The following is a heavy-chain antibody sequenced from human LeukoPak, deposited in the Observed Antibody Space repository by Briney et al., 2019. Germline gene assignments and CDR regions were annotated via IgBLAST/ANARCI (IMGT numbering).Heavy chain of an antibody. V-gene: IGHV1-69*05. Sequence: GASVKVSCKASEGTFSSYAISWVRQAPGQGLEWMGGIIPIFGTANYAQKFQGRVTITTDESTSTAYMELSSLRSEDTAVYYCARETPGYSSIFDYWGQGTLVTVSS. CDR1: EGTFSSYA. D-gene: IGHD6-19*01. CDR2: IIPIFGTA. CDR3: ARETPGYSSIFDY. J-gene: IGHJ4*02.